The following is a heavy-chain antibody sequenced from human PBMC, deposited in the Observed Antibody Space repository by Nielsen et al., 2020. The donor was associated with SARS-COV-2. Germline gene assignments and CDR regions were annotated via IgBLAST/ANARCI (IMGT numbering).Heavy chain of an antibody. CDR3: ARAGIVVVVAYYGMDV. J-gene: IGHJ6*02. CDR2: ISSSSSYT. Sequence: SLKISCTASGFTFGDYAMSWFRQAPGKGLEWVSYISSSSSYTNYADSVKGRFTISRDNAKNSLYLQMNSLRAEDTAVYYCARAGIVVVVAYYGMDVWGQGTTVTVSS. CDR1: GFTFGDYA. V-gene: IGHV3-11*05. D-gene: IGHD2-15*01.